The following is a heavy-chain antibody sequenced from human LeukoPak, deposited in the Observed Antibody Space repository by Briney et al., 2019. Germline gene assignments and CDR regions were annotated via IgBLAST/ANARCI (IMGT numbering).Heavy chain of an antibody. CDR2: MNPNSGNT. D-gene: IGHD3-22*01. CDR1: GYTFTSYD. V-gene: IGHV1-8*01. CDR3: ARGQWNYYDSSGGEFDY. Sequence: ASVRVSCKASGYTFTSYDINWVRQAPGQGLEWMGWMNPNSGNTGYAQKFQGRVTMTGNTSISTAYMELSSLRSEDTAVYYCARGQWNYYDSSGGEFDYWGQGTLVTVSS. J-gene: IGHJ4*02.